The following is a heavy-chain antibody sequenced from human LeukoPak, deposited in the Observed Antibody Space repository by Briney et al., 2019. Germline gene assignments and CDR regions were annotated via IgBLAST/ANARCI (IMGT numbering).Heavy chain of an antibody. J-gene: IGHJ6*03. CDR2: IYTSGST. Sequence: EXXSLTCTVSGGSISSYYWSWIRQPAGKGLEWIGRIYTSGSTNYNPSLKSRVTMSVDTSKNQFSLKLSSVTAADTAVYYCARDRVANFGYYMDVWGKGTTVTVS. D-gene: IGHD3-16*01. CDR1: GGSISSYY. V-gene: IGHV4-4*07. CDR3: ARDRVANFGYYMDV.